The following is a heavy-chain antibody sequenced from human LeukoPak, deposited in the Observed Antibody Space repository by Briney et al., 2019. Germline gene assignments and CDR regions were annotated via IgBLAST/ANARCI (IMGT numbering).Heavy chain of an antibody. J-gene: IGHJ2*01. CDR2: VYHTGST. D-gene: IGHD3-3*01. CDR1: GGSISTYY. V-gene: IGHV4-59*12. Sequence: PSETLSLTCTVSGGSISTYYWTWIRQPPGKGLEWIGYVYHTGSTKYNPSLQSRVTISVDTSKNQFSLKLSSLNAADTAVYYCARAILTASGYVWYFDLWGRGTLVTVSS. CDR3: ARAILTASGYVWYFDL.